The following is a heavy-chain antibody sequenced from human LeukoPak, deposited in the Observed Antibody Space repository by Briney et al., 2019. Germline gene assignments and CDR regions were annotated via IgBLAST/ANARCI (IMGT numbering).Heavy chain of an antibody. Sequence: SETLSLTCTVSGGSISSGGYYWSWIRQPPGKGLEWIGYIYHSGSTYYTPSLKSRVTISVDRSKNQSSLKLSSVTAADTAVYYCASLYSSSWHGDYWGQGTLVTVSS. J-gene: IGHJ4*02. CDR2: IYHSGST. CDR3: ASLYSSSWHGDY. V-gene: IGHV4-30-2*01. CDR1: GGSISSGGYY. D-gene: IGHD6-13*01.